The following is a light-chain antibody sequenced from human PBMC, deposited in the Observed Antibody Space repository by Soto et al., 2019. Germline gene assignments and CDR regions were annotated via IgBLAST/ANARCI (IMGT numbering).Light chain of an antibody. CDR1: NIGSKN. J-gene: IGLJ1*01. Sequence: SSELTQPLSVSVALGQTARITCGGNNIGSKNVHWYQQKPGQAPVLVIYRDSNRPSGIPERFSGSNSGNTATLTISRAQAGDEADYYCQVWDSSTDCVFGTGTKVTVL. V-gene: IGLV3-9*01. CDR3: QVWDSSTDCV. CDR2: RDS.